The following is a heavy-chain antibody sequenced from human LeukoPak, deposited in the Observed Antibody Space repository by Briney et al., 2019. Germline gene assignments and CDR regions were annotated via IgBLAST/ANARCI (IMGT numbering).Heavy chain of an antibody. CDR3: ARGTLLWFGELGATFDP. Sequence: GASVKGSCKASGGTFSSYAISWVRQALGQGLEWMGGIIPIFGTANYAQKFQGRVTITADKSTSTAYMELSSLRSEDTAVYYCARGTLLWFGELGATFDPWGQGTLVTVSS. J-gene: IGHJ5*02. CDR2: IIPIFGTA. V-gene: IGHV1-69*06. CDR1: GGTFSSYA. D-gene: IGHD3-10*01.